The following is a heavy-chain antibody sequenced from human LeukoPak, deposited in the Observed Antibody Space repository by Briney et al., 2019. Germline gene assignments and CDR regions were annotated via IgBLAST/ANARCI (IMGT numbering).Heavy chain of an antibody. D-gene: IGHD6-19*01. Sequence: SETLSLTCAVYGGSFSGYYWSWVRQPPRKGLEWIGEINHSGSTKYNPSLTSRGTISVDTTKNKSSLKLSSVTAADTAVYYCAIVRDSSGWIDAFDIWGQGTMVTVSS. CDR3: AIVRDSSGWIDAFDI. CDR1: GGSFSGYY. V-gene: IGHV4-34*01. CDR2: INHSGST. J-gene: IGHJ3*02.